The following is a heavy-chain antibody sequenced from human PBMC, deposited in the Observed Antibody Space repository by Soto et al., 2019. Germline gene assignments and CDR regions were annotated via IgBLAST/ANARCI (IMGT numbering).Heavy chain of an antibody. CDR2: ITDSGGDS. Sequence: PGGSLSLSCVASGITFRTRAMNWVRQAPGEGLEWVSVITDSGGDSKYADSVRGRFTISRDNSKNTLYLQMNSLRADDSAVYYCASGSSDSYPGSRIFDFWGRGTLVTVSS. CDR3: ASGSSDSYPGSRIFDF. J-gene: IGHJ4*02. D-gene: IGHD3-10*01. CDR1: GITFRTRA. V-gene: IGHV3-23*01.